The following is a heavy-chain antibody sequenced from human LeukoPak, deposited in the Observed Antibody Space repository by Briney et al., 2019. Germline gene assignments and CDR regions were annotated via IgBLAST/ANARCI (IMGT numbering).Heavy chain of an antibody. J-gene: IGHJ6*03. Sequence: PSETLSLTCAVYGGSFSGYYWSWIRQPPGKGLEWIGEINHSGSTNYNPSLKSRVTISVDTSKNQFSLKLSSVTAADTAVYYCARVGSIAAHRHYYYYYYMDVWGKGTTVTVSS. CDR3: ARVGSIAAHRHYYYYYYMDV. D-gene: IGHD6-6*01. CDR1: GGSFSGYY. CDR2: INHSGST. V-gene: IGHV4-34*01.